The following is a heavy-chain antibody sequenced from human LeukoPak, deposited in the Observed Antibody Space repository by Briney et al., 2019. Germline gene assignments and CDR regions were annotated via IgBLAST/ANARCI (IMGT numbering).Heavy chain of an antibody. V-gene: IGHV4-39*07. CDR3: ARGYCTNAVCSLGPTQA. Sequence: SETLSLTCTVSGGSISSRPYYWGWVRQPPGKGLEWIGTISYSGSTYYNPSLKSRVTISVDTSKNQFSLKLSSVTAADTAVYYCARGYCTNAVCSLGPTQAWGQGTLVTVSS. CDR2: ISYSGST. CDR1: GGSISSRPYY. J-gene: IGHJ4*02. D-gene: IGHD2-8*01.